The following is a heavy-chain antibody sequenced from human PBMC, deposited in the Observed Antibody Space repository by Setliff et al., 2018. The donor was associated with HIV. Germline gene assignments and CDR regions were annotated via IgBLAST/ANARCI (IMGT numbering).Heavy chain of an antibody. Sequence: GGSLRLSCAASGFTFNSYGMHWVRQAPGKGLEWVALIWYDASRKEYADSVKGRFNILRDDSKKTVDLQMNSLRADDTAVYYCVKDVVKFWSGSGALDFWGPGTLVTVSS. CDR2: IWYDASRK. D-gene: IGHD3-3*01. CDR1: GFTFNSYG. V-gene: IGHV3-33*06. J-gene: IGHJ4*02. CDR3: VKDVVKFWSGSGALDF.